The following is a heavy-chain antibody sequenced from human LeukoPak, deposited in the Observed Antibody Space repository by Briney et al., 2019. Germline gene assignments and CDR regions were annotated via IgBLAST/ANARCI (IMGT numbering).Heavy chain of an antibody. CDR1: GFTVSSNY. CDR2: IHSGGNT. Sequence: GGSLRLSCAASGFTVSSNYMTWVRQAPGKGLEWVSGIHSGGNTYYADSAKGRFTISRDNSKNTLYLQMNSLRAEDSAVYYCAKVAFYDSSGFDYWGQGTLVTVSS. CDR3: AKVAFYDSSGFDY. D-gene: IGHD3-22*01. V-gene: IGHV3-66*01. J-gene: IGHJ4*02.